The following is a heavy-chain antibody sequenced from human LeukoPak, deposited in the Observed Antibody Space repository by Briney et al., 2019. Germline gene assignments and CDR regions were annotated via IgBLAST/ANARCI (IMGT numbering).Heavy chain of an antibody. CDR3: ARSGSSSSTYYLDY. J-gene: IGHJ4*02. Sequence: GASVTVSCKASGGTFSSYAISWVRQAPGQGLEWMGGIIPIFGTANYAQKFQGRVTITTDESTSTAYMELSSLRSEDTAVYYCARSGSSSSTYYLDYWGQGTLVTVSS. CDR2: IIPIFGTA. V-gene: IGHV1-69*05. CDR1: GGTFSSYA. D-gene: IGHD6-6*01.